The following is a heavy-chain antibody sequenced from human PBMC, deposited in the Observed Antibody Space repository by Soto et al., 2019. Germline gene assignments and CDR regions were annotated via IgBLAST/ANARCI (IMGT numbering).Heavy chain of an antibody. J-gene: IGHJ4*02. CDR2: VNPHTGGT. CDR1: GYTFIGYY. V-gene: IGHV1-2*02. D-gene: IGHD6-13*01. Sequence: QVQLVQSGAEVKKPGASVMVSCKTSGYTFIGYYLNWVRQAPGQGLEWMGWVNPHTGGTHYAQKFDGRVTMTRGTSTYTAYMELSSLKFDDTATYFCARVMAYEQQLVPFDYWGQGTLVTVSS. CDR3: ARVMAYEQQLVPFDY.